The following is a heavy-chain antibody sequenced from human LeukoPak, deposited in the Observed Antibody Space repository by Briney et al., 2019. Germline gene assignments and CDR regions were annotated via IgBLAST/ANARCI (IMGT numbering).Heavy chain of an antibody. CDR2: ITPVYSA. D-gene: IGHD6-6*01. J-gene: IGHJ5*02. CDR1: GGTFSSYA. CDR3: ARDREVAARPGGWFDP. V-gene: IGHV1-69*13. Sequence: EASVTVSCKASGGTFSSYAISWVRQAPGQGLEWMGGITPVYSATYAQKFQGRVTLTADESTSTVYMELGSLASEDTAVYYCARDREVAARPGGWFDPWGQGTLVTVSA.